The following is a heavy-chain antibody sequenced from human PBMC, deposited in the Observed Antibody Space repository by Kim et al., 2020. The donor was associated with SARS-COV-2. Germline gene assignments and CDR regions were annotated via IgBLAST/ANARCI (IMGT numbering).Heavy chain of an antibody. CDR3: AKEPDPYSTTWYFDY. Sequence: GGSLRLSCAASGFTFDDYAMHWVRQAPGKGLEWVSSVTWNSGSIAYADSVKGRFTISRDNAKNSLYLQMNSLRAEDTAFYYCAKEPDPYSTTWYFDYWGQGTLVTVSS. D-gene: IGHD6-13*01. J-gene: IGHJ4*02. CDR1: GFTFDDYA. CDR2: VTWNSGSI. V-gene: IGHV3-9*01.